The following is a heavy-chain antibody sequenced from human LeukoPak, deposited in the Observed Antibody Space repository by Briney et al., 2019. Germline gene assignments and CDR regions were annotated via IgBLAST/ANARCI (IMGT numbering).Heavy chain of an antibody. CDR2: ISASGRDT. Sequence: GGSLILSCVVSGLSFSSYSMTWVRQAPGKGLEWVSGISASGRDTWFPDSVKGRFTISRDNSKNTLFLQMNSLRVEDTAIYYCAKDAAGPEYWGQGTLVTVSS. CDR1: GLSFSSYS. D-gene: IGHD6-13*01. V-gene: IGHV3-23*01. J-gene: IGHJ4*02. CDR3: AKDAAGPEY.